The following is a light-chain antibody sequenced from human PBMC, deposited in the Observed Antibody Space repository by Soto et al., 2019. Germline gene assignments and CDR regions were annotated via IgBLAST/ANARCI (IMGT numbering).Light chain of an antibody. V-gene: IGKV3-20*01. CDR3: QQYDSSPRT. Sequence: EIVLAQSPGPLSFSPGERATLSRRASQSVSSSYLAWYQQKPGQAPRLLIYRTSDRATGIPDRFSGSGSGTDFTLTISRLEPEDFAVYWCQQYDSSPRTFGQGTKVDIK. CDR1: QSVSSSY. J-gene: IGKJ1*01. CDR2: RTS.